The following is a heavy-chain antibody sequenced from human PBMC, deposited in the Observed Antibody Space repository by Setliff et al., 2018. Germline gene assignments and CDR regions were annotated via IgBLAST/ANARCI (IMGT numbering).Heavy chain of an antibody. CDR1: GFSFSGSA. D-gene: IGHD4-17*01. Sequence: PGGSLRLSCAASGFSFSGSAVYWVRQASVKGLEWIGRIRGRTGNYATAYAASVKARFTISRDDSKNTAYLQVNSLKTEDTAVYYCAITMTTGVDFFDYWGQGTLVTVSS. V-gene: IGHV3-73*01. CDR3: AITMTTGVDFFDY. CDR2: IRGRTGNYAT. J-gene: IGHJ4*02.